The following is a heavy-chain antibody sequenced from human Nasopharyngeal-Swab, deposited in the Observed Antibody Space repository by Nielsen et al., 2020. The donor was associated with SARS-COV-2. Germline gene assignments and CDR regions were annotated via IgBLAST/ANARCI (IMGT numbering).Heavy chain of an antibody. D-gene: IGHD3-10*01. CDR1: GFPFHDYT. V-gene: IGHV3-43*01. CDR3: AKDIKGDGSGTHFDY. J-gene: IGHJ4*02. CDR2: ISWDGGST. Sequence: GASLNIPCASFGFPFHDYTMHWVRQAPGKGMEWVSLISWDGGSTYYADSVKGRFTISRDNSKNSLYLQMNSLRTEDTALYYCAKDIKGDGSGTHFDYWGQGTLVTVSS.